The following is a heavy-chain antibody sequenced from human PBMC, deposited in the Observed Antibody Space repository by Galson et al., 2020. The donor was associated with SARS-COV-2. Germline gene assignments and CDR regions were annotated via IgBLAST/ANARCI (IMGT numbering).Heavy chain of an antibody. CDR3: ASAEGIVGASTPGY. Sequence: SETLSLTCTVSGDSISSNYWSWIRQPPGKGLEWIAYIHSSGSTNYNPSLESRVTISVDKSKNQFSLKLSSVTAADTAVYYCASAEGIVGASTPGYWGQGTLVTVSS. V-gene: IGHV4-59*12. D-gene: IGHD1-26*01. J-gene: IGHJ4*02. CDR1: GDSISSNY. CDR2: IHSSGST.